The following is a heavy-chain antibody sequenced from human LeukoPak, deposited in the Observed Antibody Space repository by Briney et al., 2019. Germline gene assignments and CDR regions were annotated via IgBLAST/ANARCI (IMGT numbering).Heavy chain of an antibody. CDR2: IYPGDSDT. V-gene: IGHV5-51*01. Sequence: GESLKISCKGSGYSFTSYWIGWVRQMPGKGLEWMGIIYPGDSDTRYSPSFQGQVTISADKSISTAYLQWSSLKAPDTAMYYCARRWSIYNWNDGGWFDPWGQGTLVTVSS. CDR1: GYSFTSYW. D-gene: IGHD1-1*01. CDR3: ARRWSIYNWNDGGWFDP. J-gene: IGHJ5*02.